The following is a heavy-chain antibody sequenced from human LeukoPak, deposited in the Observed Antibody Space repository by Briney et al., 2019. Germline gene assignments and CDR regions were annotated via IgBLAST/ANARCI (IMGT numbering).Heavy chain of an antibody. CDR3: ARGGAPPHYYDNTGLWPPYFDS. J-gene: IGHJ4*02. V-gene: IGHV1-46*01. CDR2: INPSDGST. Sequence: DSVKVSCKAYGYPFTSLYMHWVRQVPGQGLEWMGIINPSDGSTTYAQKFQGRVSMTRDMSTSTVYIELSSLRSEDTAVYYCARGGAPPHYYDNTGLWPPYFDSWGQGALVTVSS. D-gene: IGHD3-22*01. CDR1: GYPFTSLY.